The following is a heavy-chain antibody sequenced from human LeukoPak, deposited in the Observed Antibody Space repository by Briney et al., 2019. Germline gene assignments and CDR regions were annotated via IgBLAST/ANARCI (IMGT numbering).Heavy chain of an antibody. J-gene: IGHJ2*01. V-gene: IGHV5-51*01. CDR3: ARRVYSNYWYFDL. D-gene: IGHD4-11*01. Sequence: GGSLRLSCKGSGYSFTNYWISWVRQMPGKGLEWMGIIYPGDSDARYGPSFQGQVTISADKSISTAYLQWSSLKASDTAIYYCARRVYSNYWYFDLWGRGTLVTVSS. CDR1: GYSFTNYW. CDR2: IYPGDSDA.